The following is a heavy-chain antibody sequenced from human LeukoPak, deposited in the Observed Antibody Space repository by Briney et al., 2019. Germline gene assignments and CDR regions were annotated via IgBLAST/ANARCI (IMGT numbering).Heavy chain of an antibody. CDR2: INSDGSST. D-gene: IGHD3-22*01. Sequence: EGSLRLSCAASGFTFSSYWMHWVRQAPGKGLVWVSRINSDGSSTSYADSVKGRFTISRDNAKNTLYLQMNGLRAEDTAVYYCARDGPTYYYDSSGYRDAFDIWGQGTMVTVSS. V-gene: IGHV3-74*01. CDR1: GFTFSSYW. J-gene: IGHJ3*02. CDR3: ARDGPTYYYDSSGYRDAFDI.